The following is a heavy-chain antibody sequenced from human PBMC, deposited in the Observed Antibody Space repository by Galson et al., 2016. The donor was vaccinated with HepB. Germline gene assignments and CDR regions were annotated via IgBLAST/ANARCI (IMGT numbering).Heavy chain of an antibody. CDR1: GFTFSDHY. D-gene: IGHD1-26*01. CDR2: TRNKASSYST. Sequence: SLRLSCAGSGFTFSDHYMDWVRQAPGKGLEWVGRTRNKASSYSTEYAASVKGRFTISRDDSKNSLYLQMNSLKTEDTAVYYCARDSGTYEIDYWGQGTLVTGSS. CDR3: ARDSGTYEIDY. V-gene: IGHV3-72*01. J-gene: IGHJ4*02.